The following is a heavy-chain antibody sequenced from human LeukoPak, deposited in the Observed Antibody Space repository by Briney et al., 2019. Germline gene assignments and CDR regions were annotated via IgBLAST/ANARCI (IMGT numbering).Heavy chain of an antibody. CDR2: ISSAGTT. V-gene: IGHV3-66*01. J-gene: IGHJ4*02. D-gene: IGHD6-13*01. CDR1: GFTFSSY. CDR3: ARDLEAANTYYFDY. Sequence: PGGSLRLSCAASGFTFSSYMSWVRQAPGKGLEWVSIISSAGTTYYADSVKGRFTISRDNSKNTVYLQVNSLRDEDTAVYYCARDLEAANTYYFDYWGQGTMVTVSS.